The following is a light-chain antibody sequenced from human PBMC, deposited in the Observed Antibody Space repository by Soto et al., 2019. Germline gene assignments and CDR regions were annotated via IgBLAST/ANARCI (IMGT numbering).Light chain of an antibody. J-gene: IGLJ1*01. CDR2: EVI. CDR1: SSDVGGYNY. CDR3: SSYTTSSTYV. Sequence: QSALTQPASVSGSPGQSITISCTGTSSDVGGYNYVSWYQQHPDKAPKLMIYEVINRPSGISSRFSGSKSGNTASLTISGLQAEDEADYYCSSYTTSSTYVFGTGTKLTVL. V-gene: IGLV2-14*03.